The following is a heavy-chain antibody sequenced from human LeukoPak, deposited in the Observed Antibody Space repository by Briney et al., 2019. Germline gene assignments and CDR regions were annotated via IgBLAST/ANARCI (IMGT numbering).Heavy chain of an antibody. D-gene: IGHD3-9*01. J-gene: IGHJ4*02. V-gene: IGHV1-46*01. CDR1: GYTFTSYY. CDR2: INPSGGST. CDR3: ARGRYDILTGYYEDY. Sequence: ASVKVSCKASGYTFTSYYMHWVRQAPGQGLEWMGIINPSGGSTSYAQKFQGRVTMTRDTSTSTVYMELSSLRSEDTAVYYCARGRYDILTGYYEDYWGQGTLVTVSS.